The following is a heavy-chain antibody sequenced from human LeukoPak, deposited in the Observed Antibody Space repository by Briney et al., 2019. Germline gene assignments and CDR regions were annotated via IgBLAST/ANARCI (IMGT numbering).Heavy chain of an antibody. CDR3: ARDGEVSSGWYSGYYYYYMDV. CDR1: GYTFTGYY. Sequence: GASVKVSCKASGYTFTGYYMHWVRQAPGQGLEWMGWINPNSGGTNYAQKFQGRVTMTRDTSISTAYMELSRLRSDDTAVYYCARDGEVSSGWYSGYYYYYMDVWGKGTTVTVSS. J-gene: IGHJ6*03. V-gene: IGHV1-2*02. CDR2: INPNSGGT. D-gene: IGHD6-19*01.